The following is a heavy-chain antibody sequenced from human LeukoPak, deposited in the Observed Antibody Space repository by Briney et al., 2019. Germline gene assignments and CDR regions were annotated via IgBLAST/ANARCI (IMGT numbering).Heavy chain of an antibody. CDR2: IKSTSDGATT. CDR3: STSFGY. Sequence: PGGSLRLSCAASGFTFSSYAMHWVRQAPGKGLEWVGRIKSTSDGATTDYAAPVKGRFTVSRDDSKNTLYLQMNSLNTEDTAMYYCSTSFGYWGQGTRVTVSS. J-gene: IGHJ4*02. CDR1: GFTFSSYA. D-gene: IGHD2/OR15-2a*01. V-gene: IGHV3-15*01.